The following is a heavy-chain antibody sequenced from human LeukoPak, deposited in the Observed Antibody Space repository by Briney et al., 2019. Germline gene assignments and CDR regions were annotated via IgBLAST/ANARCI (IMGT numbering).Heavy chain of an antibody. Sequence: PGGSLRLSCKGSGYSFSSYLIGWVRLMPGKGLEWMGSIFPGGSDTRYSPSFQGQVTISADESISTAYLQWSSLKASDTAVYYCARASSSSWNENWFDPWGQGALVTVSS. D-gene: IGHD6-13*01. CDR1: GYSFSSYL. J-gene: IGHJ5*02. V-gene: IGHV5-51*01. CDR2: IFPGGSDT. CDR3: ARASSSSWNENWFDP.